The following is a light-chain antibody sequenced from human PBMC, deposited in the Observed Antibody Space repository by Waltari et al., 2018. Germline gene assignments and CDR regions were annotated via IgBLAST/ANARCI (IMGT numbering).Light chain of an antibody. CDR2: MVS. CDR3: MQSTHWPPWT. Sequence: DVVMTQSPLSLPVTLGQPPSISCRSSESLVHTDRNTDLHWFQQRPGQSPRRLSYMVSQRDSWVPDRFSGSGSGTDFTLKISRVEAEDVGIYYCMQSTHWPPWTFGQGTKVEIK. CDR1: ESLVHTDRNTD. J-gene: IGKJ1*01. V-gene: IGKV2-30*02.